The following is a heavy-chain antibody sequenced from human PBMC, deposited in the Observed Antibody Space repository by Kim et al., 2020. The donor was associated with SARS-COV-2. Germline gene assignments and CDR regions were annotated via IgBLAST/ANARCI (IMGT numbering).Heavy chain of an antibody. J-gene: IGHJ4*02. D-gene: IGHD3-22*01. Sequence: GGSLRLSCAASGFTFSSYAMHWVRQAPGKGLERVSVISYDGSNKYYADSVKGRFTISRDNSKNTLYLQMNSLRAADTAVYYCARARGYYYDSRPRSPLSFWGQGTLVTVSS. CDR1: GFTFSSYA. CDR3: ARARGYYYDSRPRSPLSF. V-gene: IGHV3-30-3*01. CDR2: ISYDGSNK.